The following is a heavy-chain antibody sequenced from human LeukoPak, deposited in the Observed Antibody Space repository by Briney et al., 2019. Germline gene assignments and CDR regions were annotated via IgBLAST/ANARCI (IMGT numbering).Heavy chain of an antibody. Sequence: SETLSLTCTVSGGSISSYYWSWIRQPPGKGLEWIGYIYYSGSTNYNPSLKGRVTISVDTSKNQFSLKLSSVTAADTAVYYCAREDISYFDYWGQGTLVTVSS. CDR2: IYYSGST. V-gene: IGHV4-59*01. CDR3: AREDISYFDY. J-gene: IGHJ4*02. CDR1: GGSISSYY.